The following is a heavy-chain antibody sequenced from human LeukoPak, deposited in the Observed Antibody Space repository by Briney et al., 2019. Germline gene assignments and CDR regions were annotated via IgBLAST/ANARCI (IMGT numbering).Heavy chain of an antibody. D-gene: IGHD6-19*01. V-gene: IGHV3-72*01. CDR2: TRNKANSYTT. CDR1: GFTFSDHY. Sequence: GGSLRLSCAASGFTFSDHYMDCVRQPPGKGREWVGRTRNKANSYTTEYAASVKGRFTISRDDSKNSLYLQMNSLKTEDTAVYYCARTISGYSSGWLSYYYYYMDVWGKGTTVTISS. J-gene: IGHJ6*03. CDR3: ARTISGYSSGWLSYYYYYMDV.